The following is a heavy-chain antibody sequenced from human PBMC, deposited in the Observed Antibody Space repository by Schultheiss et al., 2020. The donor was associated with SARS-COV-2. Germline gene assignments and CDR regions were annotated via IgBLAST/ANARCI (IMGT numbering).Heavy chain of an antibody. CDR2: ISAYNGNT. Sequence: ASVKVSCKASGYTFTSYGISWVRQAPGQGLEWMGWISAYNGNTNYAQKLQGRVTMTTDTSTSTAYMELSRLRSDDTAVYYCAILITVTSPGGGWGQGTLVTVSS. CDR3: AILITVTSPGGG. J-gene: IGHJ4*02. CDR1: GYTFTSYG. D-gene: IGHD4-17*01. V-gene: IGHV1-18*01.